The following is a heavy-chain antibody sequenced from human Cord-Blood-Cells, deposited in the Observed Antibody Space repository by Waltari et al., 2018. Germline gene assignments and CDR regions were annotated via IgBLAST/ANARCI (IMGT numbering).Heavy chain of an antibody. J-gene: IGHJ4*02. CDR3: ARVEGIAAAGGLGY. CDR2: INHSGST. CDR1: GGSFSGYY. Sequence: QVQLQQWGAGLLKPSETLSLTCAVYGGSFSGYYWSWIRQPPGKGLEWIGEINHSGSTNYNPSLKSRVTISVDTSKNQFSLKLSSVTAADTAVYYCARVEGIAAAGGLGYWGQGTLVTVSS. V-gene: IGHV4-34*01. D-gene: IGHD6-13*01.